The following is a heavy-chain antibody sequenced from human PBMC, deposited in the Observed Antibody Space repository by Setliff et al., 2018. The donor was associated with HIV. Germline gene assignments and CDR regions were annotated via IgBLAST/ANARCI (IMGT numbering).Heavy chain of an antibody. Sequence: PSETLSLTCTVSGGSISSSTYYWGWIRQPPGKGLEWIGSIYYSGKTNYNPSLESRVTISIDTSKNQFSLKLSSVTAADTAVYYCARDEWGQWMVHWHFDLWGRGTVVTVSS. D-gene: IGHD6-19*01. CDR2: IYYSGKT. V-gene: IGHV4-39*07. J-gene: IGHJ2*01. CDR3: ARDEWGQWMVHWHFDL. CDR1: GGSISSSTYY.